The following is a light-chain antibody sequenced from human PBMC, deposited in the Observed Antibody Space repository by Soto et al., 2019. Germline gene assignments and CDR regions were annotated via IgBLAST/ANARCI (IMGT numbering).Light chain of an antibody. CDR3: QTWGTGIRV. CDR2: LNSDGSH. Sequence: QPVLTQLPSASASLGASVKLTCTLSSGHSSFAIAWHQQQPEKGPRYLMKLNSDGSHSKGDGIPDRFSGSRSGAERYLTISSLQSEDEADYYCQTWGTGIRVFGGGTKLTVL. CDR1: SGHSSFA. J-gene: IGLJ2*01. V-gene: IGLV4-69*01.